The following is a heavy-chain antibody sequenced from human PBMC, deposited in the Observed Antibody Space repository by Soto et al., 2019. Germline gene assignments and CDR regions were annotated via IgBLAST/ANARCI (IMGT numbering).Heavy chain of an antibody. J-gene: IGHJ4*02. D-gene: IGHD2-21*02. CDR1: GYTFTSYY. CDR3: ARGPSCGGDCYLFDY. Sequence: QVQLVQSGAEVTKPGASVKLSCKASGYTFTSYYIHWVRQAPGQGLEWVAMINPGGGRTKNAQMFQGRVTLTRDTSTGTVDMELSSLTPADTAVYYCARGPSCGGDCYLFDYWGQGSLVTVSS. CDR2: INPGGGRT. V-gene: IGHV1-46*01.